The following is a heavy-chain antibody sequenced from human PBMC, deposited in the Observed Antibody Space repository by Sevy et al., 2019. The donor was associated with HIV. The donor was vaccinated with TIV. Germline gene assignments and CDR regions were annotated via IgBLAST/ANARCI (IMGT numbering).Heavy chain of an antibody. CDR3: TTPSPAYYDFWSGYPPDYYGMDV. J-gene: IGHJ6*02. Sequence: GGSLRLSCAASGFTFSNAWMSWVRQAPGKGLEWVGRIKSKTDGGTTDYAAPVKGRFTISRDDSKNTLYLQMNILKTEDTAVYYCTTPSPAYYDFWSGYPPDYYGMDVWGQGTTVTVSS. CDR2: IKSKTDGGTT. D-gene: IGHD3-3*01. CDR1: GFTFSNAW. V-gene: IGHV3-15*01.